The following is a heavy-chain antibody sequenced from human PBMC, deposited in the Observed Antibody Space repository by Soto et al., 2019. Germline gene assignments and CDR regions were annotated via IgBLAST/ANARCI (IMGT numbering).Heavy chain of an antibody. CDR2: IIPIFGTA. V-gene: IGHV1-69*13. CDR3: ARDRGIVLVPAPDAFDI. CDR1: GGTFSSYA. D-gene: IGHD2-2*01. J-gene: IGHJ3*02. Sequence: SVKVSCKASGGTFSSYAISWVRQAPGQGLEWMGGIIPIFGTANYAQKFQGRVTITADESTSTAYMELSSLRSEDTAVYYCARDRGIVLVPAPDAFDIWGQGTMVTVSS.